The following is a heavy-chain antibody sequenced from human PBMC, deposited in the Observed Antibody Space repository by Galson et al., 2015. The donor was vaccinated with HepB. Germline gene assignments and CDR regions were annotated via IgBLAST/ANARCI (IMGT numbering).Heavy chain of an antibody. CDR3: ARADDFWSGYRDAGTSRWFDS. CDR1: GDSFSIYA. CDR2: ISPILGIP. J-gene: IGHJ5*01. Sequence: SVKVSCKASGDSFSIYAMSWVRQAPGQGLGWMGGISPILGIPNYAQKFQDRVTITADKSTGTAFMELSSLRSEDTAVYYCARADDFWSGYRDAGTSRWFDSWGQETLVIVSS. V-gene: IGHV1-69*10. D-gene: IGHD3-3*01.